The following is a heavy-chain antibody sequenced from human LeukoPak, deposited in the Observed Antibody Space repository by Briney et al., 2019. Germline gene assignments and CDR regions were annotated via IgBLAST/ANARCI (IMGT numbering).Heavy chain of an antibody. D-gene: IGHD6-19*01. CDR1: GGSVSGGSYY. J-gene: IGHJ6*04. V-gene: IGHV4-61*01. CDR3: ARDRRIAVAGTRYYYYGMDV. CDR2: IYYSGST. Sequence: SETLSLTCTVSGGSVSGGSYYWSWIRQPPGKGLEWIGYIYYSGSTNYNPSLKSRVTISVDTSKNQFSLKLSSVTAADTAVYYCARDRRIAVAGTRYYYYGMDVWGKGTTVTVSS.